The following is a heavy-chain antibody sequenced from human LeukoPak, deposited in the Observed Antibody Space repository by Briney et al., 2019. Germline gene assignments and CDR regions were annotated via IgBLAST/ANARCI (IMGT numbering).Heavy chain of an antibody. D-gene: IGHD3-22*01. CDR3: APSHDSSGYYIDY. Sequence: GGSLRLSCAASGFTFSSYGMHWVRQAPGKGLEWVAVISYDGSNKYYADSVKGRFTISRDNSKNTLYLQMNSLRAEDTAVYYCAPSHDSSGYYIDYWGQGTLVTVSS. CDR1: GFTFSSYG. J-gene: IGHJ4*02. V-gene: IGHV3-30*03. CDR2: ISYDGSNK.